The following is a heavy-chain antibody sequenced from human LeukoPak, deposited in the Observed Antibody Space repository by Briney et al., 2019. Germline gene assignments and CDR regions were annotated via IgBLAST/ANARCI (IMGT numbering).Heavy chain of an antibody. Sequence: SVKVSCKASGGTFSSDAISWVRQAPGQGLEWRGERIPIFGTANYAQKFQGRVTITTDESTSTAYMELSSLRDEDTAVYYCAKRPSDYGDYVSYFDYWGQGTLVTVSS. CDR2: RIPIFGTA. CDR3: AKRPSDYGDYVSYFDY. V-gene: IGHV1-69*05. J-gene: IGHJ4*02. D-gene: IGHD4-17*01. CDR1: GGTFSSDA.